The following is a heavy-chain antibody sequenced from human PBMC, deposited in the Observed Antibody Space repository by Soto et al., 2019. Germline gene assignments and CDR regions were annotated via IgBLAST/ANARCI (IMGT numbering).Heavy chain of an antibody. J-gene: IGHJ4*02. Sequence: GGSLRLSCAASGFTFSSYGMQWVRQAPGKGLEWVAVVSHDGSTKFYADSVKGRFTISRDNSKNTLYLQMNSLRAEDTAVYYCVKERTAKTGTEFDYWGQGTLVTVSS. CDR3: VKERTAKTGTEFDY. CDR1: GFTFSSYG. V-gene: IGHV3-30*18. CDR2: VSHDGSTK. D-gene: IGHD7-27*01.